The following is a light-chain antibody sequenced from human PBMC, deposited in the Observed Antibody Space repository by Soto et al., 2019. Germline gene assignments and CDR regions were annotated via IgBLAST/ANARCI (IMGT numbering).Light chain of an antibody. CDR2: ANS. Sequence: QSVLTQPPSVSGAPGQRVTISCTGSSSSIGAGYDVHWYQQLPGTAPQLLIYANSNRPSGVPDRFSGSKSGTSASLAITGLQAEDEADYYCQSSDSRLSGSVFGTGTKLTVL. V-gene: IGLV1-40*01. CDR1: SSSIGAGYD. J-gene: IGLJ1*01. CDR3: QSSDSRLSGSV.